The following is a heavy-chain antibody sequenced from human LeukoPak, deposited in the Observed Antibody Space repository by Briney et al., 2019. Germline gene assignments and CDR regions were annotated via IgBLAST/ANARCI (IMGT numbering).Heavy chain of an antibody. CDR1: GGSISSYY. CDR2: IYTSGST. Sequence: PSETLSLTCTVSGGSISSYYWSWFRQPAGKGLERIGRIYTSGSTNYNPSPKSRVTMSVDTSKNQFSLKLSSVTAADTAVYYCARDIGYSSSSSPYYWGQGTLVTVSS. D-gene: IGHD6-6*01. V-gene: IGHV4-4*07. J-gene: IGHJ4*02. CDR3: ARDIGYSSSSSPYY.